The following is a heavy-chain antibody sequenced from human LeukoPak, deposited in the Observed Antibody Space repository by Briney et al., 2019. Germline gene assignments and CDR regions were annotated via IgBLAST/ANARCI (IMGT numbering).Heavy chain of an antibody. J-gene: IGHJ4*02. D-gene: IGHD3-10*01. CDR1: GGTFSSYA. Sequence: SVKVSCKASGGTFSSYAISWVRQAPGQGLEWMGGIIPIFGTANYAQKFQGRVTITTDESTSTAYMELSSLRSEDTAVYYCARNYYGSGSYYDVDYWGQGTLVTVSS. CDR2: IIPIFGTA. V-gene: IGHV1-69*05. CDR3: ARNYYGSGSYYDVDY.